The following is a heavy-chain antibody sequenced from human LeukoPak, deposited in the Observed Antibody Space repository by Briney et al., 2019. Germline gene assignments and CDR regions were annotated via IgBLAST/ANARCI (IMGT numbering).Heavy chain of an antibody. J-gene: IGHJ2*01. D-gene: IGHD3/OR15-3a*01. CDR2: IYYSGST. Sequence: NTSETLSLTCTVSGGSISSSSYYWGWIRQPPGKGLEWIGSIYYSGSTYHNPSLKSRVTISVDTSKNQFSLKLSSVTAADTAVYYCARHPHRTGYSRNKWYFDLWGRGTLVTVSS. CDR3: ARHPHRTGYSRNKWYFDL. V-gene: IGHV4-39*01. CDR1: GGSISSSSYY.